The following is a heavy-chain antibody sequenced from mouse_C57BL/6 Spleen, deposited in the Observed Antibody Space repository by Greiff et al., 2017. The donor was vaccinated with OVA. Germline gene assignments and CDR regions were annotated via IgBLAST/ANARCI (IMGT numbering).Heavy chain of an antibody. J-gene: IGHJ2*01. CDR2: ISSGSSTI. V-gene: IGHV5-17*01. Sequence: EVKLMESGGGLVKPGGSLKLSCAASGFTFSDYGMHWVRQAPEKGLEWVAYISSGSSTIYYADTVKGRFTISRDNAKNTLFLQMTSLRSEDTAMYYCARRTTVVASFDYWGQGTTRTVSS. CDR3: ARRTTVVASFDY. D-gene: IGHD1-1*01. CDR1: GFTFSDYG.